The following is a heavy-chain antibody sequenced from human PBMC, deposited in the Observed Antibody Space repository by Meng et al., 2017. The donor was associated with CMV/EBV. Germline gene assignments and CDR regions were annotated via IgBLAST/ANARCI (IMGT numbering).Heavy chain of an antibody. CDR1: GSA. Sequence: GSAMQWVRQASGKGLEWVGRIRSKANSYATAYAASVKGRFTISRDDSKNTAYLQMNSLKTEDTAVYYCTRDKGEWIQLWLHNWFDPWGQGTLVTVS. J-gene: IGHJ5*02. V-gene: IGHV3-73*01. CDR3: TRDKGEWIQLWLHNWFDP. CDR2: IRSKANSYAT. D-gene: IGHD5-18*01.